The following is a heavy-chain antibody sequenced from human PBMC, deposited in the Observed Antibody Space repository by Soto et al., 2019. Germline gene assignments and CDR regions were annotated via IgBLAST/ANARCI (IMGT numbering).Heavy chain of an antibody. CDR1: GFTFSSYS. V-gene: IGHV3-21*01. Sequence: PGGSLRLSCAASGFTFSSYSMNWVRQAPGKGLEWVSSITSSSIYIYYADSVKGRFTISRDNAKNSLFLQMNSLSAEDTAVYYCARIGSDYYDSSGYSYWGQGSLVTVSS. CDR2: ITSSSIYI. D-gene: IGHD3-22*01. CDR3: ARIGSDYYDSSGYSY. J-gene: IGHJ4*02.